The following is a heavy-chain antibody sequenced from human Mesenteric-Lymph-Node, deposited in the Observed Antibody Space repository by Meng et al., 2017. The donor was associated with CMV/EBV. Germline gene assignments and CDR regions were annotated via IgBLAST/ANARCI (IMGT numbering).Heavy chain of an antibody. V-gene: IGHV3-21*01. D-gene: IGHD3-10*01. CDR1: GFTFSTYS. CDR3: ARSFFGSGNYYAQY. Sequence: GESLKISCAASGFTFSTYSMTWVRQAPGKGLEWVSSISSSGDYIYYADSLKGRFTISSDNAKNSLYLQMNSLRDEDTAVYYCARSFFGSGNYYAQYWGQGTLVTVSS. CDR2: ISSSGDYI. J-gene: IGHJ4*02.